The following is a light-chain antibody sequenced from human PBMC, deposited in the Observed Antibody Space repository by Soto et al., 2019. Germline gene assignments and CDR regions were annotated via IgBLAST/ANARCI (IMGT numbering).Light chain of an antibody. Sequence: DIQMTQSPSSLSASVGDRVTITCRASQTIIRYLNWYQQKPGRAPNLLIYAASSLHTGVPSRFSASGSGTEFTLAIRSLQPEDSATYYCQQRYSTLFTFGPGTRVAIK. J-gene: IGKJ3*01. CDR2: AAS. CDR1: QTIIRY. V-gene: IGKV1-39*01. CDR3: QQRYSTLFT.